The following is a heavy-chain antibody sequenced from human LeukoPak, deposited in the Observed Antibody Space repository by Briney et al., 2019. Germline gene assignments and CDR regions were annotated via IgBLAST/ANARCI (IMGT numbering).Heavy chain of an antibody. J-gene: IGHJ5*02. CDR1: GFTFNNYA. D-gene: IGHD3-3*01. CDR3: AKYPYYDFWSGYSKWFDP. Sequence: GGSLRLSCAASGFTFNNYAMSWVRQAPGKGLEWVSGISGSGGSTYYADSVKGRFTISRDNSKNTLCLQMNSLRAEDTAVYYCAKYPYYDFWSGYSKWFDPWGQGTLVTVSS. CDR2: ISGSGGST. V-gene: IGHV3-23*01.